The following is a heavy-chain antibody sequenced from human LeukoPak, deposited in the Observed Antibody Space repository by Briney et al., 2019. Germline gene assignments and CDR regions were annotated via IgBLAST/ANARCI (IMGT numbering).Heavy chain of an antibody. CDR2: ISSSGNTI. Sequence: PGRSLRLSCAPSGFTFSDYYMSWIRQAPGKGLEWVSYISSSGNTIYCADSVKGRFTISRDNAKNSLYLQMNSLRAEDTAVYYCARGASSIDYYYYGMDVWGQGTTVTVSS. V-gene: IGHV3-11*01. D-gene: IGHD2-2*01. CDR3: ARGASSIDYYYYGMDV. J-gene: IGHJ6*02. CDR1: GFTFSDYY.